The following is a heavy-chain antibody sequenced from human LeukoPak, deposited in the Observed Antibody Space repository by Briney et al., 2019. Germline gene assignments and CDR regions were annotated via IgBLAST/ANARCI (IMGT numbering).Heavy chain of an antibody. D-gene: IGHD6-19*01. CDR3: ARDYSSGWPFDY. Sequence: ASVKVSCKASGYTFTSYYMHWVRQAPGQGLEWMGIINPRGGSTSYAQKFQGRVTMTRDTSTSTVYMELRSLRSDDTAVYFCARDYSSGWPFDYWGQGTLVTVSS. CDR1: GYTFTSYY. V-gene: IGHV1-46*01. CDR2: INPRGGST. J-gene: IGHJ4*02.